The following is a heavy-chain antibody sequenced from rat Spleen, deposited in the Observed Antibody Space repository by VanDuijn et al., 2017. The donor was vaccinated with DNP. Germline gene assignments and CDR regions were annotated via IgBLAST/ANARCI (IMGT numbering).Heavy chain of an antibody. CDR3: VTRGKYGGYDY. Sequence: EVQLVESGGDLVQPGRSLKLSCAASGFTFSDYNMAWVRQAPTKGLEWVATILYDGSRTYYRDSVKGRFTISRDNAKSTLYLQMDSLRSEDTATYYCVTRGKYGGYDYWGQGVMVTVSS. J-gene: IGHJ2*01. CDR1: GFTFSDYN. V-gene: IGHV5S10*01. D-gene: IGHD1-11*01. CDR2: ILYDGSRT.